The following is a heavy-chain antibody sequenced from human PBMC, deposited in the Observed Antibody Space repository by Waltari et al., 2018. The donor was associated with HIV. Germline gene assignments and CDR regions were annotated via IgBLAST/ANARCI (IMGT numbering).Heavy chain of an antibody. V-gene: IGHV3-7*04. CDR3: ARGGFYGSGSKVN. CDR1: GFTVSSYW. CDR2: IKQDGSEK. D-gene: IGHD3-10*01. Sequence: EVQLVESGGGLVQPGGSLRLSCAASGFTVSSYWMSWVRQAPGKGVEWVANIKQDGSEKYYVDYVNGRFTISRDNAENSLYLQMNSLRAEDTAVYYCARGGFYGSGSKVNWGQGTLVTVSS. J-gene: IGHJ4*02.